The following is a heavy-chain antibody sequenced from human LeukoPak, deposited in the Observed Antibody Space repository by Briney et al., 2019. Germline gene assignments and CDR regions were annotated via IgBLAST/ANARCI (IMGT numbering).Heavy chain of an antibody. Sequence: PGGSLRLSCAASGFTFRSYAMTWVRQAPGKGLEWVSPLSGRGGSIYYADSVKGRFTISRDNSKNTLYLQMNSLRAEDTAVYYCAKDMAEVPGPSDYWGQGTLVTVSS. CDR3: AKDMAEVPGPSDY. CDR2: LSGRGGSI. CDR1: GFTFRSYA. D-gene: IGHD3-10*01. J-gene: IGHJ4*02. V-gene: IGHV3-23*01.